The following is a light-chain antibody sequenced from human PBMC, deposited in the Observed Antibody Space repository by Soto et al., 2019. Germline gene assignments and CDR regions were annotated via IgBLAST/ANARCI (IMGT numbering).Light chain of an antibody. V-gene: IGLV2-14*01. CDR1: SSDVGGYTY. Sequence: QSALTQPASVSGSPGQSITISCTGTSSDVGGYTYVSWYQQHPGKAPKLMIYDVTHRPSGVSNRFSGSKSGNTASLTISGLQAEDEADYYCSSYTSSSPVVFGGGTKLTVL. CDR2: DVT. CDR3: SSYTSSSPVV. J-gene: IGLJ2*01.